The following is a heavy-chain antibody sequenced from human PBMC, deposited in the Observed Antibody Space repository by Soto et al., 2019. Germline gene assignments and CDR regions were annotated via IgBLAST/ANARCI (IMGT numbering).Heavy chain of an antibody. CDR3: TTECRCNWNDGENWFDP. CDR1: GFTFSNAW. V-gene: IGHV3-15*01. Sequence: GGSLRLSCAASGFTFSNAWMSWVRQAPGKGLEWVGRIKSKTDGGTTDYAAPVKGRFTISRDDSKNTLYLQMNSLKTEDTAVYYCTTECRCNWNDGENWFDPWGQGTLVTVSS. D-gene: IGHD1-1*01. CDR2: IKSKTDGGTT. J-gene: IGHJ5*02.